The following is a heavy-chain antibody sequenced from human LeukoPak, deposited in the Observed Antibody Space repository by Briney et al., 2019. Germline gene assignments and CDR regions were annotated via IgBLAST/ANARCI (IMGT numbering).Heavy chain of an antibody. CDR1: GYTFTSYG. CDR3: ARVQERDSSGYHLGYYYMDV. J-gene: IGHJ6*03. CDR2: ISAYNGNT. Sequence: ASVKVSCKAYGYTFTSYGLSWVRQAPGQGLEWMGWISAYNGNTNYAQKFQDRVTMTTDTSTSTAYMELRSLRSDDTAVYYCARVQERDSSGYHLGYYYMDVWGKGTTVTVSS. V-gene: IGHV1-18*01. D-gene: IGHD3-22*01.